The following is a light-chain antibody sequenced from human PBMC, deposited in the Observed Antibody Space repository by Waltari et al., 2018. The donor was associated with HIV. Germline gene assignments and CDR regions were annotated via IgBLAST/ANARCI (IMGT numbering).Light chain of an antibody. V-gene: IGLV2-8*01. Sequence: QSVLTQPPSASGSPGQSVTISCTGASSDLGVYKSVSWYQQRPGKAPKVIISEVSKRSSGVPNRFSGSTSGNTASLTVSGLQADEEAEYFCSFYGGSNILVFGGGTKLTVL. CDR2: EVS. J-gene: IGLJ2*01. CDR3: SFYGGSNILV. CDR1: SSDLGVYKS.